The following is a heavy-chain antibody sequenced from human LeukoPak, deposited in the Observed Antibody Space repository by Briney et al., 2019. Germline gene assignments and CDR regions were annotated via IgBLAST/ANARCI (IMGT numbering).Heavy chain of an antibody. CDR2: ISSSGSYI. Sequence: EGSLRLSCAASGFTFSRFSRNWVRQAPGKGLEWVSSISSSGSYIFYADSLKGRFTISRDNAKNSLYLQMNSLRAEDTAVYYCARGYSSPPWGQGTLVTVSS. CDR1: GFTFSRFS. D-gene: IGHD6-19*01. CDR3: ARGYSSPP. V-gene: IGHV3-21*01. J-gene: IGHJ5*02.